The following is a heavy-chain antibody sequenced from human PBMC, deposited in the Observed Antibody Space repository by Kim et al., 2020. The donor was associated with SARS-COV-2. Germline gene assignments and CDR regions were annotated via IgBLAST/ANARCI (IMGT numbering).Heavy chain of an antibody. CDR2: INHSGST. CDR3: ARGPDRDILTGYFYYYYYGMDV. V-gene: IGHV4-34*01. CDR1: GGSFSGYY. Sequence: SETLSLTCAVYGGSFSGYYWSWIRQPPGKGLEWIGEINHSGSTNYNPSLKSRVTISVDTSKNQFSLKLSSVTAADTAVYYCARGPDRDILTGYFYYYYYGMDVWGQGTTVTVSS. D-gene: IGHD3-9*01. J-gene: IGHJ6*02.